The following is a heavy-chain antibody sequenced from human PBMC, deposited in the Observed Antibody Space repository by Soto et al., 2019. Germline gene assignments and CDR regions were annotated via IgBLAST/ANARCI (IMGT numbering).Heavy chain of an antibody. CDR1: GYSFTSYD. Sequence: ASVKVSFKASGYSFTSYDINWVRQATGQGLEWMGWLKPNGGDTGYAQNFQGRVTLTRNTSTATAYMELTSLTSADTAVYFCARNPTETGTFEYWGQGTPVTVSS. J-gene: IGHJ4*02. D-gene: IGHD7-27*01. CDR3: ARNPTETGTFEY. CDR2: LKPNGGDT. V-gene: IGHV1-8*01.